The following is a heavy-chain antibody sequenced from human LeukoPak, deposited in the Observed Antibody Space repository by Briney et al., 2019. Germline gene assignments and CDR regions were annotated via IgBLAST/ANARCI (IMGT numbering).Heavy chain of an antibody. Sequence: GRSLRLSCAASGFTFSSYSMNWIRQAPGKGLEWVSYISSSSSTIYYADSVKGRFTISRDNAKNSLYLQMNSLRAEDTAVYYCARIRYCSSTSCYPPSANYYYYGMDVWGQGTTVTVSS. CDR1: GFTFSSYS. D-gene: IGHD2-2*01. CDR2: ISSSSSTI. CDR3: ARIRYCSSTSCYPPSANYYYYGMDV. J-gene: IGHJ6*02. V-gene: IGHV3-48*01.